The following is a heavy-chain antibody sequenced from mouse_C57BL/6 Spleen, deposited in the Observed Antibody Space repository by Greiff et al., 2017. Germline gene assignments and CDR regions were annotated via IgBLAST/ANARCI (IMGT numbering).Heavy chain of an antibody. CDR2: IRNKANGYTT. CDR3: ARYNYYSNYEAMDY. CDR1: GFTFTDYY. Sequence: VQLKESGGGLVQPGGSLSLSCAASGFTFTDYYMSWVRQPPGQALEWLGFIRNKANGYTTEYSASVKGRFTISRDNSQSILYLKMNALRAEDSATYYCARYNYYSNYEAMDYGGQGTSVTVSS. D-gene: IGHD2-5*01. J-gene: IGHJ4*01. V-gene: IGHV7-3*01.